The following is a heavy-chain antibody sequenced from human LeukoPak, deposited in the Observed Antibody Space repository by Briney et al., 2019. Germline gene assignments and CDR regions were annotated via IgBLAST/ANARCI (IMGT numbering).Heavy chain of an antibody. CDR1: GFTFSNYN. D-gene: IGHD5-12*01. Sequence: SGGSLRLSCEASGFTFSNYNMNWVRQAPGKGLEWVSSISSSSSYIYYADSVKGRFTISRDNAKNSLYLQMNSLRAEDTAVYYCARGGYSGYDCDYWGQGTLVTVSS. J-gene: IGHJ4*02. V-gene: IGHV3-21*01. CDR3: ARGGYSGYDCDY. CDR2: ISSSSSYI.